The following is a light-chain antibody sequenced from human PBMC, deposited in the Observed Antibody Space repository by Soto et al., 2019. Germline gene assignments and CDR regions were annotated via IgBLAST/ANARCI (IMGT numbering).Light chain of an antibody. V-gene: IGKV1-5*01. CDR2: DAS. CDR1: QSISSW. CDR3: QQYNSYSGT. J-gene: IGKJ1*01. Sequence: DIQMTQSPSTLYANVGDRVTITCRASQSISSWLAWYQQKPGKAPKLLIYDASSLESGVPSRFSGSGSGTEFTLTISSLQPDDFATYYCQQYNSYSGTFGQGTKVDIK.